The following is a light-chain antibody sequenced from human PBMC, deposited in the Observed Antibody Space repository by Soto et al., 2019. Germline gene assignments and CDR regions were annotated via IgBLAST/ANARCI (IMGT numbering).Light chain of an antibody. CDR3: QQYSSSFT. CDR2: GVS. J-gene: IGKJ3*01. Sequence: EIVLTQSPGTLSLSPGERATLSCRASQSVNRGYLAWYQQRPGQGPRLLIYGVSARATGIPDRFSGSGSGTDFTLTISRLEPEDFAVYYCQQYSSSFTFGPGKKVDLK. CDR1: QSVNRGY. V-gene: IGKV3-20*01.